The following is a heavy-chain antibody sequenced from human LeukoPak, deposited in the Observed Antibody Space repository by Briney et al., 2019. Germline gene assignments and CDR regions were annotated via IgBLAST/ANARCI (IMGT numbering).Heavy chain of an antibody. Sequence: GGSLRLSCAASGFTFSDYYMSWIRQAPAKGLEWVSYISSSGSTIYYADSVKGRFTISRDNAKNSLYLQMNSLRAEDTAVYYCAKGSGWFGELPYTDYWGQGTLVTVSS. V-gene: IGHV3-11*01. D-gene: IGHD3-10*01. CDR1: GFTFSDYY. CDR3: AKGSGWFGELPYTDY. J-gene: IGHJ4*02. CDR2: ISSSGSTI.